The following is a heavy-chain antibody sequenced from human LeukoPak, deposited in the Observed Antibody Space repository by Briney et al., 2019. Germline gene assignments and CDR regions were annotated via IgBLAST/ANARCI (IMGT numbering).Heavy chain of an antibody. V-gene: IGHV3-53*05. D-gene: IGHD6-19*01. CDR3: ARVGLYSSGWYFDY. CDR1: GFTVSSNY. J-gene: IGHJ4*02. Sequence: GGSLRLSCAASGFTVSSNYMSWVRQAPGKGLEGVSVIYSGGSTYYADSVKGRFTISRDNSKNTLYLQMNSLRAEDTAVYYCARVGLYSSGWYFDYWGQGTLVTVSS. CDR2: IYSGGST.